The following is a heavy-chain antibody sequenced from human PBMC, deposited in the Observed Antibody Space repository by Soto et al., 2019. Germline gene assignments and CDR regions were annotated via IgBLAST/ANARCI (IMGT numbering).Heavy chain of an antibody. Sequence: QVQLVQSGAEVKKPGSSVKVSCKASGGTFSSYAISWVRQAPGQGLEWMGGIIPIFGTANYAQKFQGRVTITADESTSTAYMELRSLRSEDTAVYYCARVPNNSSGWYEGPFDYWGQGTLVTVSS. CDR2: IIPIFGTA. J-gene: IGHJ4*02. CDR3: ARVPNNSSGWYEGPFDY. V-gene: IGHV1-69*01. CDR1: GGTFSSYA. D-gene: IGHD6-19*01.